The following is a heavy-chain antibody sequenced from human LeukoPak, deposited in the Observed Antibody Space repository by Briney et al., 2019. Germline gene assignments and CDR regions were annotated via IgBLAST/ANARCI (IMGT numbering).Heavy chain of an antibody. CDR1: GYSISSGYY. CDR3: AREFMGGTYDY. J-gene: IGHJ4*02. Sequence: SETLSLTCTVSGYSISSGYYWGWIRQPPGKGLEWIGSIYHSGSTYYNPSLKSRVTISVDTSKNQFSLKLSSVTAADTAVYYCAREFMGGTYDYWGQGTLVTVSS. D-gene: IGHD1-26*01. V-gene: IGHV4-38-2*02. CDR2: IYHSGST.